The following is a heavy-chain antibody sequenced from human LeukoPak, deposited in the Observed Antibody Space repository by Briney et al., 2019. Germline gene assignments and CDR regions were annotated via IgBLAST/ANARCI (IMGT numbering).Heavy chain of an antibody. CDR1: GGSIGSSGFY. J-gene: IGHJ6*02. V-gene: IGHV4-39*01. CDR2: IDYPEIT. CDR3: VRHVSSGWDYYNGLDV. Sequence: SETLSLTCKGSGGSIGSSGFYWGWIRQPPGKRLERIGSIDYPEITHYNPSLESRVTISVYTSKYQVSLTLSSVTATDTAVYYCVRHVSSGWDYYNGLDVWGQGTTVTVSS. D-gene: IGHD6-19*01.